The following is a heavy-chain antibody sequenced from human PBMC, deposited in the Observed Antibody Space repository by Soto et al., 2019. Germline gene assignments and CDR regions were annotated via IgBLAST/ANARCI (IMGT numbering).Heavy chain of an antibody. Sequence: HVQLVQYGAEVKKPGASVKVSCKASGYTFTSYGISWVRQAPGQGLEWMGWISTYNGNTNYAQKLQGRVTMTTDTSTSTAYMEVRSLRSYDTAVYYCARDPPRRSSDGQGLDYWGQGTLVTVSS. J-gene: IGHJ4*02. CDR3: ARDPPRRSSDGQGLDY. V-gene: IGHV1-18*04. D-gene: IGHD5-18*01. CDR2: ISTYNGNT. CDR1: GYTFTSYG.